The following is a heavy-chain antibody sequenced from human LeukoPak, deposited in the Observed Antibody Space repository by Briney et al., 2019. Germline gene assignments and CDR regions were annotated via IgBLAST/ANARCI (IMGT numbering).Heavy chain of an antibody. CDR1: GYSISSGNY. Sequence: PSETLSLTXAVSGYSISSGNYWSWIRQPPGKGLEWIGNILHSGSTYYNPSLKSRVTISVDTSKNQFSLKLSSVTAADTAVYYCSRRCVSPSCYLYWGQGTLVTVSS. V-gene: IGHV4-38-2*01. D-gene: IGHD2-2*01. J-gene: IGHJ4*02. CDR2: ILHSGST. CDR3: SRRCVSPSCYLY.